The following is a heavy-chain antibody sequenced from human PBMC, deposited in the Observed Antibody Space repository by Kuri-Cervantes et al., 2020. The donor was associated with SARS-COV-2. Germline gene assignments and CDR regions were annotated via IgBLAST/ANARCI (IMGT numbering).Heavy chain of an antibody. Sequence: GESLKISCAASGFTFSSYAMHWVRQAPGKGLEWVAVISYDGSNKYYADSVKGRFTISRDNSKNTLYLQMNSLRAEDTAVYYCARDFYHRFDYWGQGTLVTVSS. J-gene: IGHJ4*02. V-gene: IGHV3-30-3*01. CDR2: ISYDGSNK. D-gene: IGHD2/OR15-2a*01. CDR1: GFTFSSYA. CDR3: ARDFYHRFDY.